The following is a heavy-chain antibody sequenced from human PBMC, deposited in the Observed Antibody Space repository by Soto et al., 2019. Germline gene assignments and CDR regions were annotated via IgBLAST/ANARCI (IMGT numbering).Heavy chain of an antibody. V-gene: IGHV3-48*01. CDR2: ISSSSSTI. CDR1: GFTFSSYS. Sequence: EVQLVESGGGLVQPGGSLRLSCAASGFTFSSYSMNWVRQAPGKGLEWVSYISSSSSTIYYVDSVKGRFTISRDNAKNSLYLQMNSLRAEDTAVYYCARARGSRYYYYMDVWGKGTTVTVSS. CDR3: ARARGSRYYYYMDV. J-gene: IGHJ6*03.